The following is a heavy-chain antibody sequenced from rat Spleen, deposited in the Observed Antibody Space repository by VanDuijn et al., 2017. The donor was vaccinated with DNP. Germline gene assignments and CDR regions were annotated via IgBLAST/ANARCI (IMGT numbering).Heavy chain of an antibody. J-gene: IGHJ2*01. V-gene: IGHV5S11*01. CDR3: ASSMGTYYPYSFDY. D-gene: IGHD1-12*02. Sequence: EVQLVESGGGLVQPGRSLKLSCAASGFTFSDYYMAWVRQAPTKGLEWVASIIIGVGNTYYRDSVKGRFTISRDNAKSALYLQMDSLRSEETATYYCASSMGTYYPYSFDYWGQGVVVTVSS. CDR1: GFTFSDYY. CDR2: IIIGVGNT.